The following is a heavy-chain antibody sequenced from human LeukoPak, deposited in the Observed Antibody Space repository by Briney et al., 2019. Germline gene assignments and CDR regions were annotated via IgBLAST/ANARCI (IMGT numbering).Heavy chain of an antibody. V-gene: IGHV4-39*02. CDR3: ARDPGDTSMVI. CDR2: IFYSGST. J-gene: IGHJ3*02. D-gene: IGHD4/OR15-4a*01. CDR1: GGSISSSSYF. Sequence: SETLSLTCTVSGGSISSSSYFWGWIRQPPGKGLEWIGSIFYSGSTYYNPSLNSRVTISIDTSKNQFSLRLSSVTAADTAVYYCARDPGDTSMVIWGQGTMVTVSS.